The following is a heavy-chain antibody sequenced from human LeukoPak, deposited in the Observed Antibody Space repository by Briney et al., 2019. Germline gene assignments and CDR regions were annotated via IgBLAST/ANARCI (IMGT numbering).Heavy chain of an antibody. CDR3: VRHDGRGGATMGAFDS. Sequence: GSLRLSCAASGFTFSSYAMSWVRQAPGKGLGWIGSVYYGRTTYYSPSLDSRVTISLDTSANQFSLQLNSVTAADTAVYYCVRHDGRGGATMGAFDSWGQGSLVTVSS. D-gene: IGHD4/OR15-4a*01. V-gene: IGHV4-39*01. J-gene: IGHJ5*01. CDR1: GFTFSSYA. CDR2: VYYGRTT.